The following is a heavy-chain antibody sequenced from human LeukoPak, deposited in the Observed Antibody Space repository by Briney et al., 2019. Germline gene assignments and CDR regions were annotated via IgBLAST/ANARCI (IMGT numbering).Heavy chain of an antibody. V-gene: IGHV1-2*02. Sequence: ASVKVSCKASGYTFTGYYMHWVRQAPGQGLEWMGWINPNSGGTNYAQKFQGRVTMTRDTSISTAYIELSRLRSDDTAVYYCARDYSSSWYFYYYYMDVWGKGTTVTVSS. CDR3: ARDYSSSWYFYYYYMDV. D-gene: IGHD6-13*01. CDR1: GYTFTGYY. CDR2: INPNSGGT. J-gene: IGHJ6*03.